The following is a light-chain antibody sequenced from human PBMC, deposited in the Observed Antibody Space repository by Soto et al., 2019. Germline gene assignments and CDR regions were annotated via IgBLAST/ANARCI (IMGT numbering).Light chain of an antibody. V-gene: IGKV1-17*01. CDR2: ATS. Sequence: DIQMTQSPSSLSASVGDTVTITCRASQGIRNDLGWYQQKPGKAPKSLIYATSSLQSGVPSRFSGSGSGTEFTLTISGLQPEDFATYYCLQHYYYPPRTFGQGTKVDIK. CDR1: QGIRND. J-gene: IGKJ1*01. CDR3: LQHYYYPPRT.